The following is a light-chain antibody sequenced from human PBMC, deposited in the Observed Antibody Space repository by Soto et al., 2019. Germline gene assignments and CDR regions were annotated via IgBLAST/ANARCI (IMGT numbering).Light chain of an antibody. CDR1: QDVRIF. CDR3: QQRDNWPLT. CDR2: DAS. J-gene: IGKJ4*01. Sequence: DIVLTQSPATVSLSPGERATLSCRASQDVRIFLAWFQQKPGQAPRLLIYDASKRATGIPARFSGSGSGTDFNLTISNVEPEDFAVYYSQQRDNWPLTFGGGTTVEIK. V-gene: IGKV3-11*01.